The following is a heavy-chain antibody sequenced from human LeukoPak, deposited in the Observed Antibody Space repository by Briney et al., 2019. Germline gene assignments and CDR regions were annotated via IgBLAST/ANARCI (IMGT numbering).Heavy chain of an antibody. D-gene: IGHD2-2*01. Sequence: GGSLRLSCAASGFSLSGYWMTWVRQAPGKGLEWVANINRDGSQKNHVDSVEGRFTISRDNAKNSLYLQMNSLRAEDTAVYYCARNLPAADYWGQGTLVTVSS. CDR3: ARNLPAADY. CDR1: GFSLSGYW. J-gene: IGHJ4*02. V-gene: IGHV3-7*01. CDR2: INRDGSQK.